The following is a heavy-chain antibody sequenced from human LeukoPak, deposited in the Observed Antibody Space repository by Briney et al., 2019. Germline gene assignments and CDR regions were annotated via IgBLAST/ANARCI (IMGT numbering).Heavy chain of an antibody. D-gene: IGHD1-14*01. Sequence: GGSLRLSCAASGFTFSSYAKSWVRQAPGKGLEWVSAISGSGGSTYYADSVKGRFTISRDNSKNTLYLQMNSLRAEDTAVYYCAKGPIGWHSRFHIVPVGPEDYWGQGTLVTVSS. V-gene: IGHV3-23*01. CDR3: AKGPIGWHSRFHIVPVGPEDY. CDR1: GFTFSSYA. CDR2: ISGSGGST. J-gene: IGHJ4*02.